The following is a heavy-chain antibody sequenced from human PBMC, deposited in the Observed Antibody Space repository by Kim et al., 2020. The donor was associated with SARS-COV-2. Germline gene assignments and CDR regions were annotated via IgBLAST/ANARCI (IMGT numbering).Heavy chain of an antibody. D-gene: IGHD3-10*01. CDR2: IRATAGTT. CDR3: VTGGFTPWFDP. CDR1: GFTFSSYS. Sequence: GGSLRLSCAASGFTFSSYSMSWVRQAPGKGLEWVSTIRATAGTTYYADSVKGRFTISRDNSNNMLYLQMNILRAEDTALYYCVTGGFTPWFDPWGRGTLVTVPS. J-gene: IGHJ5*02. V-gene: IGHV3-23*01.